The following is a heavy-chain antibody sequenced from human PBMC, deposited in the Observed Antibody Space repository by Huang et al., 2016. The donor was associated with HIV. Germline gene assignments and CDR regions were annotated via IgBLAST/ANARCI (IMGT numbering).Heavy chain of an antibody. V-gene: IGHV4-34*01. CDR1: GGSFGGPN. J-gene: IGHJ4*02. Sequence: QVQLHQWGAGLLKPSETLSLTCAVFGGSFGGPNWTWIRPTPGKGLEWIGEINHRGRTNYRPYLKRRVTISLDTSKNQFSLRLRSVTAADTAVYYCARGRGDARGFLGLDFWGQGTLVTVSS. CDR2: INHRGRT. D-gene: IGHD3-16*01. CDR3: ARGRGDARGFLGLDF.